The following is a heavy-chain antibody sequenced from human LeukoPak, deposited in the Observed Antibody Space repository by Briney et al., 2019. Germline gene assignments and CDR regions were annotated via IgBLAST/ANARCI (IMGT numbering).Heavy chain of an antibody. Sequence: PSETLSLTCTVSGGSISSSRSYWGWIRQPPGKGLEWIGSIYYSGNTFYNPSLKSRVTVSVDKSKNQFSLKLSSVTAADTAVYFCARPYCGGDCYSPYTWFDPWGQGILVTVSS. V-gene: IGHV4-39*07. CDR1: GGSISSSRSY. CDR2: IYYSGNT. D-gene: IGHD2-21*02. J-gene: IGHJ5*02. CDR3: ARPYCGGDCYSPYTWFDP.